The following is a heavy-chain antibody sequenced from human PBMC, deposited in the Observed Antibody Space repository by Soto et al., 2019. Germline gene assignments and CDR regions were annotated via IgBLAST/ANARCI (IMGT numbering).Heavy chain of an antibody. D-gene: IGHD3-10*01. CDR1: GFTFRSYW. J-gene: IGHJ6*03. Sequence: EVQVVESGGGLVQPGGSLRLSCEASGFTFRSYWMTWVRQAPGKGLEWVANIKQDGSEKYYVDSVKGRFTISRDNAKNSLYLQMNNLRAEDAAVYSCARAGSNYFGSGSYLPYSMDVWGKGTTVTVSS. CDR2: IKQDGSEK. CDR3: ARAGSNYFGSGSYLPYSMDV. V-gene: IGHV3-7*01.